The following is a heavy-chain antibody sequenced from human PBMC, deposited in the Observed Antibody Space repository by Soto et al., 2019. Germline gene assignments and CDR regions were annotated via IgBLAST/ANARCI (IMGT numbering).Heavy chain of an antibody. CDR1: GFTFNNFA. J-gene: IGHJ6*04. CDR2: VNNGGDST. CDR3: AKASGRVATIGFSDV. Sequence: EVQLLESGGGLVQPGGSLRLSCAASGFTFNNFAMNWVRQAPGKGLEWVSAVNNGGDSTYYADSVQGRFTICRDNSENTLYLQMNSLRADDTAVYYCAKASGRVATIGFSDVWGKGTTVTVSS. V-gene: IGHV3-23*01. D-gene: IGHD5-12*01.